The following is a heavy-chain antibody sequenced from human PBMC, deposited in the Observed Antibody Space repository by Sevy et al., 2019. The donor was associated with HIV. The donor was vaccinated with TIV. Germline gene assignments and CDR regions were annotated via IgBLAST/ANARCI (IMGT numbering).Heavy chain of an antibody. CDR3: TTEYYYDSSGHYPAPDY. V-gene: IGHV3-15*01. Sequence: GESLKISCAASGFTFSNAWMSWVRQAPGKGLEWVGRIKSKTDGGTTDYAAPVKGRFTISRDDSKNTLYLQMNSLKTEDTAVYYCTTEYYYDSSGHYPAPDYWGQGTLVTVSS. CDR2: IKSKTDGGTT. J-gene: IGHJ4*02. CDR1: GFTFSNAW. D-gene: IGHD3-22*01.